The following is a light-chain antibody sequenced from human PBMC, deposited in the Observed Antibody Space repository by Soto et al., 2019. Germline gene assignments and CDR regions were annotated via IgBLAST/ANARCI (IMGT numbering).Light chain of an antibody. J-gene: IGKJ1*01. V-gene: IGKV3-20*01. CDR3: QQYVTSSWT. CDR2: DAS. CDR1: QSVINNY. Sequence: ENVLTQSPGTLSLSPGERATLSCRASQSVINNYLAWYQQKAGQAPRLLIYDASTRATGIPDRFSGSGSGTDFTLTISRLEAEDFAVYYCQQYVTSSWTFGQGTKVDIK.